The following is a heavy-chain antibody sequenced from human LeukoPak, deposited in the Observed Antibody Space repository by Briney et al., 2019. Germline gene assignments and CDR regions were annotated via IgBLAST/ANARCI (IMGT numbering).Heavy chain of an antibody. CDR2: ISSNGGST. CDR3: VIGGVTDGCELDY. CDR1: GFTFSSYA. V-gene: IGHV3-64D*06. D-gene: IGHD3-10*01. Sequence: GSLRPSCSASGFTFSSYAMHWVRQAPGKGVEYVSAISSNGGSTYYADSVKGRFTISRDNSKNTLSLQMSSLRAEDTAVYYCVIGGVTDGCELDYCGQGNLVTVSS. J-gene: IGHJ4*02.